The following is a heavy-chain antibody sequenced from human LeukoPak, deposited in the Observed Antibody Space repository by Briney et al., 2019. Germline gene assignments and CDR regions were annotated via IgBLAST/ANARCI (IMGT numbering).Heavy chain of an antibody. CDR2: INTDGSST. V-gene: IGHV3-74*01. J-gene: IGHJ4*02. CDR1: GFTFSSYW. D-gene: IGHD5-12*01. CDR3: ASGYSGSVGY. Sequence: GGSLRLSCAASGFTFSSYWMHWVRQAPGKGLVWVSRINTDGSSTNYADSVKGRFTISRDNAKNTLYLQMNSLRAEDTAVYYCASGYSGSVGYWGQGTLVTVSS.